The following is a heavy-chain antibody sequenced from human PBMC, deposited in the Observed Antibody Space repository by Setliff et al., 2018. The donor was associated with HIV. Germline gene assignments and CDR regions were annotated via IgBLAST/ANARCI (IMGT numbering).Heavy chain of an antibody. J-gene: IGHJ4*02. D-gene: IGHD2-15*01. Sequence: GASVKVSCKASGYTFTDYYMHWVQQAPGKGLEWMGRVDPEDGETIYAEKFQGRVTITADTSTDTAYMELSSLRSEHTAVYYCATGGIPAFFDYWGQGTLVTVSS. CDR1: GYTFTDYY. CDR3: ATGGIPAFFDY. V-gene: IGHV1-69-2*01. CDR2: VDPEDGET.